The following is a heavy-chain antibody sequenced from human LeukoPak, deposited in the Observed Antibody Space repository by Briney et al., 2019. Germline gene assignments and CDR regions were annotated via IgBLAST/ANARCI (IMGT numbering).Heavy chain of an antibody. Sequence: ASVKVSCKASGGTFSSYAISWVRQAPGQGLEWMGGIIPIFGTANYAQKFQGRVTITADESTSTAYMELSSLRSEDTAVYYCARGNQGPYYYGMDVWGQGTTVTVSS. CDR1: GGTFSSYA. CDR2: IIPIFGTA. V-gene: IGHV1-69*13. CDR3: ARGNQGPYYYGMDV. J-gene: IGHJ6*02.